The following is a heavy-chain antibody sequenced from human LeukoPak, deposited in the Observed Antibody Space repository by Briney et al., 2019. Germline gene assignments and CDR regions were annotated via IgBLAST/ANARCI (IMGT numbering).Heavy chain of an antibody. CDR3: ARVRGGSGTSYAADAFDI. J-gene: IGHJ3*02. CDR2: IKQDGSEK. D-gene: IGHD1-26*01. V-gene: IGHV3-7*01. CDR1: GFTCSSYW. Sequence: GGPLRLSCAASGFTCSSYWMSWVRQAPGKGLEWGANIKQDGSEKDYVDSVKGRFTISQDHAKSNLYLQMNSLRAEDPAVYYCARVRGGSGTSYAADAFDIWGQGTMVTVSS.